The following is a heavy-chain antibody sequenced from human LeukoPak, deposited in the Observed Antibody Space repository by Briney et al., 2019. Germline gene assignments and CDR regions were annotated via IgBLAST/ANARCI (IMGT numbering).Heavy chain of an antibody. CDR1: GGSFSTYY. CDR2: IYYSGST. J-gene: IGHJ2*01. CDR3: ARVYYSSSYDYWYFDL. Sequence: PSETLSLTCTVSGGSFSTYYWSWIRQPPGKGLEWIGYIYYSGSTNYNPSLQSRVTISVDTSKNQFSLRLSSVTAADTAVYYCARVYYSSSYDYWYFDLWGRGTLVTVSS. V-gene: IGHV4-59*01. D-gene: IGHD6-13*01.